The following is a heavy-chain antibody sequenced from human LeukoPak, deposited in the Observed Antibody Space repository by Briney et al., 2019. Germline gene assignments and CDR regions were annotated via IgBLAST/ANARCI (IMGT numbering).Heavy chain of an antibody. D-gene: IGHD3-22*01. Sequence: SVKVSCKASGCTFSSYAISWVRQAPGQGLEWMGGIIPIFGTANYAQKFQGRVTITADESTSTAYMELSSLRSEDTAVYYCARVRYDSSGYYPTDYWGQGTLVTVSS. V-gene: IGHV1-69*13. J-gene: IGHJ4*02. CDR1: GCTFSSYA. CDR3: ARVRYDSSGYYPTDY. CDR2: IIPIFGTA.